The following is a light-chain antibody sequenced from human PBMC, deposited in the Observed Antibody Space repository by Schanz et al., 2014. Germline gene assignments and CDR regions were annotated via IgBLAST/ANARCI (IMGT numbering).Light chain of an antibody. J-gene: IGLJ3*02. CDR1: SSNIGSNN. CDR2: SNN. V-gene: IGLV1-44*01. CDR3: AAWDDSLNGWV. Sequence: QSVLTQPPSVSAAPGQRVTVSCSGSSSNIGSNNVNWYQQLPGTAPKLLIYSNNQRPSGVPDRFSGSKSGTSASLAISGLQSEDEADYYCAAWDDSLNGWVFGGGTRLTVL.